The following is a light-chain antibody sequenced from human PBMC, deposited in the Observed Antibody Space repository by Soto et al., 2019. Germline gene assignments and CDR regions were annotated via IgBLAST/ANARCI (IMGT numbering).Light chain of an antibody. CDR2: DAS. CDR3: QQYNDWPET. CDR1: QSVGST. Sequence: EIVMTQSPATLSVSPGERATLSCRASQSVGSTLAWYQQKVGQAPRLLIYDASARATGIPARFSGSGSGTEFTLTISSLQSEDYAVYYCQQYNDWPETFGQGTTVEIK. V-gene: IGKV3-15*01. J-gene: IGKJ1*01.